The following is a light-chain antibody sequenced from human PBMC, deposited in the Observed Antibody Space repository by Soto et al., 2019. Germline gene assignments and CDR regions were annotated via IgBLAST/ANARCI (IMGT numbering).Light chain of an antibody. CDR3: QQRSNGLT. CDR1: QSVSSF. CDR2: DAS. Sequence: EIVLTQSPATLSLSPGERATLSCRASQSVSSFLAWYQQKPGQAPRLLIYDASNRATGTPARFSGSGSGTDFPLAISSLEPEDFAVYYCQQRSNGLTFGGGTKVEIK. V-gene: IGKV3-11*01. J-gene: IGKJ4*01.